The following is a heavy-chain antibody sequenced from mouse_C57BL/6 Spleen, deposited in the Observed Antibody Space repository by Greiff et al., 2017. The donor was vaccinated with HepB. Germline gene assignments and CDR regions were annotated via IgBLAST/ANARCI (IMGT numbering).Heavy chain of an antibody. J-gene: IGHJ3*01. V-gene: IGHV1-81*01. D-gene: IGHD2-1*01. Sequence: QVQLQQSGAELARPGASVKLSCKASGYTFTSYGISWVKQRTGQGLEWIGEIYPRSGNTYYNEKFKGKATLTADKSSSTAYMELLSLTSGDSAVYFCASGGGNSLFAYWGQGTLVTVSA. CDR3: ASGGGNSLFAY. CDR1: GYTFTSYG. CDR2: IYPRSGNT.